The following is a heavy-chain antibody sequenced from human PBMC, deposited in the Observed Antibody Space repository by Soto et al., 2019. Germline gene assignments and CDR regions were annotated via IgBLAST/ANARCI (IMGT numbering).Heavy chain of an antibody. Sequence: SETLSLTCTVSGGSISSGGYYWSWIRQHPGKGLEWIGYIYYSGSTYYNPSLKSRVTISVDTSKNQFSLKLSSVTAADTAVYYCARAKGPTYYDFWSGSYYYYYGMDVWGQGTTVTVS. V-gene: IGHV4-31*03. CDR1: GGSISSGGYY. J-gene: IGHJ6*02. CDR2: IYYSGST. D-gene: IGHD3-3*01. CDR3: ARAKGPTYYDFWSGSYYYYYGMDV.